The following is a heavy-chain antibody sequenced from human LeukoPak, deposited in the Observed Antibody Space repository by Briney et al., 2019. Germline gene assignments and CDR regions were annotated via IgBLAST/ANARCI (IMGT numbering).Heavy chain of an antibody. CDR2: TYYRTKWYN. J-gene: IGHJ4*02. D-gene: IGHD6-19*01. V-gene: IGHV6-1*01. Sequence: SQTLSLTCAISGDSVSSKSAAWNWIRQSPSRGLEWLGRTYYRTKWYNDYAVSVRSRVSINPDTTKNQFSLHLNSVTPDDTAVCYCARARESSSGWPAFHYWGQGTLVAVSS. CDR1: GDSVSSKSAA. CDR3: ARARESSSGWPAFHY.